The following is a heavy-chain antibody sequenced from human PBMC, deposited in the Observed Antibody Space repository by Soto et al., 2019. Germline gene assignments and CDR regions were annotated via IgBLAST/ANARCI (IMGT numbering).Heavy chain of an antibody. CDR2: INPNSGGT. V-gene: IGHV1-2*02. CDR3: ARVRIFGVVTPFDY. CDR1: GYTFTCYY. J-gene: IGHJ4*02. Sequence: GASVKVSCRASGYTFTCYYMHWVRQAPGQGREWMGWINPNSGGTNYAQKFQGRVTMTRDTSISTAYMELSRLRSDDTAVYYCARVRIFGVVTPFDYWGQGTLVTVSS. D-gene: IGHD3-3*01.